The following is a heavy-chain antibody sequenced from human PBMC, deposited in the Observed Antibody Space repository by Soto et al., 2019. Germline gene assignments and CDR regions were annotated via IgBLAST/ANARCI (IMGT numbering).Heavy chain of an antibody. CDR3: TKGYGGSHSPCDY. Sequence: GGSLRLSCAASGFTFRSYAMNWARQAPGKGPELVSGISGSGDRAYHANSVKGRFTISRDNATNTLHLQVTSLRAGDTAVYYCTKGYGGSHSPCDYWGQGTQVTVSS. V-gene: IGHV3-23*01. CDR1: GFTFRSYA. D-gene: IGHD1-26*01. J-gene: IGHJ4*02. CDR2: ISGSGDRA.